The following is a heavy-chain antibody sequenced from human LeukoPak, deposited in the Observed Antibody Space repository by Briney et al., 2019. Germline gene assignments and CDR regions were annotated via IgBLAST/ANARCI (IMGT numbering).Heavy chain of an antibody. CDR1: GGTFSSYA. V-gene: IGHV1-69*05. CDR3: AGSPRIATNWFDP. D-gene: IGHD3-22*01. J-gene: IGHJ5*02. Sequence: SSVKVSCKASGGTFSSYAISWVRQAPGQGLEWMGRIIPIFGTANYAQKFQGRVTITTDESTSTPYMELSSLRSEDTAVYYCAGSPRIATNWFDPWGQGTLVTVSS. CDR2: IIPIFGTA.